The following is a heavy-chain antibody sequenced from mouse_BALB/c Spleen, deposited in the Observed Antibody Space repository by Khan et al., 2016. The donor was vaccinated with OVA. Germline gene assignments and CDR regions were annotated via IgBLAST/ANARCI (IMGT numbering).Heavy chain of an antibody. CDR1: GYTFTNDG. J-gene: IGHJ4*01. D-gene: IGHD2-10*01. Sequence: QIQLVQSGPELKKPGETVKFSCKASGYTFTNDGMNWVKQAPEKGLKWMGWINTYTGEPTYADDFKGRFAFSLETSASTAYLQINNLKNEDTATYFCARPPYFSYVLVYWGQGTSVTVSS. V-gene: IGHV9-3-1*01. CDR3: ARPPYFSYVLVY. CDR2: INTYTGEP.